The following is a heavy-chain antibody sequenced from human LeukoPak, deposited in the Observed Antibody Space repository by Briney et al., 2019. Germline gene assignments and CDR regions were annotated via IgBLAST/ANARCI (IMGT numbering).Heavy chain of an antibody. J-gene: IGHJ4*02. V-gene: IGHV3-7*01. Sequence: GGSLRLSCAASGFTFSTYWMSWVRQAPGKGPEWVANIKQDGSEKYYVDSVKGRFTISRDNAKNSLYLQMNSLRAEDTAVYYCAREKGGSSWTGLDYWGQGTLVTVSS. D-gene: IGHD6-13*01. CDR3: AREKGGSSWTGLDY. CDR2: IKQDGSEK. CDR1: GFTFSTYW.